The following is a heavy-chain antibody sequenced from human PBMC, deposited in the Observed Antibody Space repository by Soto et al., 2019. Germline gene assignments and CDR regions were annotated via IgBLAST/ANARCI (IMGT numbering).Heavy chain of an antibody. J-gene: IGHJ4*02. Sequence: ASVKVSCKASGYTFTSYGISWVRQAPGQGLEWMGWISAYNGNTNYAQKLQGRVTMTTDTSTSTAYMEPRSLRSDDTAVYYCARILRYFDWLSRGYFDYWGQGTLVTVSS. V-gene: IGHV1-18*01. CDR2: ISAYNGNT. CDR1: GYTFTSYG. CDR3: ARILRYFDWLSRGYFDY. D-gene: IGHD3-9*01.